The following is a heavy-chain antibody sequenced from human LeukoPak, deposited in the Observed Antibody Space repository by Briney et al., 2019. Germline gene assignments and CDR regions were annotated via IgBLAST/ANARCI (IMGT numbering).Heavy chain of an antibody. Sequence: ASVKVSCKASGFTFASSAMQWVRQARGQRLEWIGWIVVGSGNTNYAQKFQERVTITRDMSTSTAYMELSSLRSEDTAVYYCAAKSPGDGYNYRRAFDIWGQGTMVTVSS. J-gene: IGHJ3*02. CDR1: GFTFASSA. D-gene: IGHD5-24*01. CDR2: IVVGSGNT. V-gene: IGHV1-58*02. CDR3: AAKSPGDGYNYRRAFDI.